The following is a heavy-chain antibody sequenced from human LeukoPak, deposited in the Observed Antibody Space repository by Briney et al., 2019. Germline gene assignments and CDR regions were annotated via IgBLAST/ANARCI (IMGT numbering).Heavy chain of an antibody. CDR3: ARVTGYGSGSYYNWFDP. CDR1: GFTFSSYS. J-gene: IGHJ5*02. D-gene: IGHD3-10*01. CDR2: ISSSSSYI. Sequence: GGSLRLSCAASGFTFSSYSMNWVRQAPGKWLEWVSSISSSSSYIYYADSVKGRFTISRDNAKSSLYLQMNSLRAEDTAVYYCARVTGYGSGSYYNWFDPWGQGTLVTVSS. V-gene: IGHV3-21*01.